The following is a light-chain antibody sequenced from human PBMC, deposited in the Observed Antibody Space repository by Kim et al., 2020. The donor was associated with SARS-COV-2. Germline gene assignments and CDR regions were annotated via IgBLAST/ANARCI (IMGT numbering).Light chain of an antibody. V-gene: IGKV1-39*01. CDR3: QQYYSYPVLT. J-gene: IGKJ4*01. CDR2: AAS. CDR1: QSISSH. Sequence: DIQMTQSPSTLSASVGDRVTITCRTTQSISSHLNWYQQKPGRAPKLLISAASTLQGGVPSRFSGSGSETDFTLTISSLQPEDFATYYCQQYYSYPVLTFGGGTKLEI.